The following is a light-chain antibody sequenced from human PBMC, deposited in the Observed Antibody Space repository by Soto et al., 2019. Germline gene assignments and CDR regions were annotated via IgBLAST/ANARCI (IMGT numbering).Light chain of an antibody. CDR3: QQRSNWPXLT. Sequence: VSTQSPATLPWPPGERATLSCRASQSVSSYLAWYQQKPGQAPRLLIYDASNRATGIPARFSGSGSGTDFTLTISSLEPEDFAVYXCQQRSNWPXLTFGQGTRLEIK. CDR2: DAS. J-gene: IGKJ5*01. CDR1: QSVSSY. V-gene: IGKV3-11*01.